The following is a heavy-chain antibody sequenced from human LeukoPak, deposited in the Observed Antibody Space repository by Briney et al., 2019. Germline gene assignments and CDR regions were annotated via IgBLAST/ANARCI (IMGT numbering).Heavy chain of an antibody. Sequence: QPGGSLRLSCAASGFTVSGNSMTWVRQAPGKGLEWVSAISGSGGSTYYADSVKGRFTISRDNSKNTLYLQMNSLRAEDTAVYYCARLSSGYDSFVDYWGQGTLVTVSS. V-gene: IGHV3-23*01. CDR2: ISGSGGST. CDR1: GFTVSGNS. CDR3: ARLSSGYDSFVDY. J-gene: IGHJ4*02. D-gene: IGHD5-12*01.